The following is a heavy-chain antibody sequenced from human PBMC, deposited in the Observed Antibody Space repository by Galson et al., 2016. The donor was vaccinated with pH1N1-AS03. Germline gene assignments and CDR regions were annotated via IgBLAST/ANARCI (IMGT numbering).Heavy chain of an antibody. CDR2: IKQDGSEK. Sequence: SLRLSCAASGFTFNRSWTNWVRQAPGKGLEWVANIKQDGSEKYYVDSVKGRFTISRDNAKNSLYLQMNGLRAEDTAVYYCFEINNGGGQGTLVTVSS. CDR3: FEINNG. V-gene: IGHV3-7*01. CDR1: GFTFNRSW. D-gene: IGHD2-8*01. J-gene: IGHJ4*02.